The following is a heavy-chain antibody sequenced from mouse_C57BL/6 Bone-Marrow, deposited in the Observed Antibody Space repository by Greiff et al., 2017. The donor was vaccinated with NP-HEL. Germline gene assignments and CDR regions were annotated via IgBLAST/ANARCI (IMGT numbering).Heavy chain of an antibody. J-gene: IGHJ1*03. V-gene: IGHV14-2*01. CDR1: GFNIKDYY. Sequence: EVQLQQSGAELVKPGASVKLSCTASGFNIKDYYMHWVKQRTEQGLEWIGRIDPEDGETKYAPKFRGKATITADTSSNTAYLQLSSLTSEDTAVYYCARRATGSSYDWYCDVWGTGTTVTVSS. CDR2: IDPEDGET. CDR3: ARRATGSSYDWYCDV. D-gene: IGHD1-1*01.